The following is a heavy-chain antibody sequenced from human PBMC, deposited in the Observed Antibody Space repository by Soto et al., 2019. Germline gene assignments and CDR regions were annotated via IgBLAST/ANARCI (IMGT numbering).Heavy chain of an antibody. CDR3: ARIRLGGLAL. V-gene: IGHV4-31*02. CDR2: IFYSGTT. J-gene: IGHJ4*02. Sequence: WTWIRQHPGKGLEWIGSIFYSGTTFYSPSLGSRVTISVDTSKNQFSLSLRSLTAADTAVYYCARIRLGGLALWGQGSLVTVSS. D-gene: IGHD7-27*01.